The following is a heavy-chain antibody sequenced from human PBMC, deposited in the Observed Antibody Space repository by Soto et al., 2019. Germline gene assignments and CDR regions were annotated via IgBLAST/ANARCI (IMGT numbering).Heavy chain of an antibody. CDR3: ASEYCSGGSCLLYYGMDV. CDR1: GYTFTSYA. J-gene: IGHJ6*02. Sequence: QVQLVQSGAEVKKPGASVKVSCKASGYTFTSYAMHWVRQAPGQRLEWMGWINAGNGNTKYSQKFQGRVTITRDTAASTAYMELSSLRSEDTAVYYCASEYCSGGSCLLYYGMDVWGQGTTVTVSS. D-gene: IGHD2-15*01. V-gene: IGHV1-3*01. CDR2: INAGNGNT.